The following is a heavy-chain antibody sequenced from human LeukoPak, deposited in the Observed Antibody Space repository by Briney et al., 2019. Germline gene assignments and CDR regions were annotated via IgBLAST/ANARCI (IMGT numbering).Heavy chain of an antibody. J-gene: IGHJ3*02. Sequence: SETLSLTCTVSGGSIRGYYWSWIRQPPGKGLEWIGYMYYSGSFNYNPSLKSRVTISGDTSKNHLSLNLIYVIAADTAVYYCARAPFTGDAFDIWGQGTMVTVSS. CDR1: GGSIRGYY. CDR2: MYYSGSF. V-gene: IGHV4-59*13. D-gene: IGHD2/OR15-2a*01. CDR3: ARAPFTGDAFDI.